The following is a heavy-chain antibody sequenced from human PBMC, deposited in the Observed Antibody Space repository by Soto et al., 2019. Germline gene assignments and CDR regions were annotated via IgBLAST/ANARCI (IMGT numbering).Heavy chain of an antibody. V-gene: IGHV1-69*01. CDR3: AMSDGPCFYYVIDV. CDR2: IIPLLGST. D-gene: IGHD2-21*01. J-gene: IGHJ6*02. Sequence: QVQVEQSGAEVKKPGSSLKVSCKTSGGPFSSQAFNWVRQARGHGLEWMGGIIPLLGSTTYAQKFQDRVTLTADESTNTDYMELRSLRSEDTATYFCAMSDGPCFYYVIDVWGRGTTVTVSS. CDR1: GGPFSSQA.